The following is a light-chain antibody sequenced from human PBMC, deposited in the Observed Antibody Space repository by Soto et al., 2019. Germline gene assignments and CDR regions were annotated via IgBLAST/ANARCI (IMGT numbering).Light chain of an antibody. CDR2: DAS. CDR1: QSVSSY. CDR3: QQRSDWPPLT. J-gene: IGKJ4*01. Sequence: EIVLTQSPATLSLSPGERATLSCRACQSVSSYLAWYQQKPGQAPRLLIYDASTRATGIPARFSGSGSGTDFTLTISSLEPEDVAVYYCQQRSDWPPLTFGGGTKVEIK. V-gene: IGKV3-11*01.